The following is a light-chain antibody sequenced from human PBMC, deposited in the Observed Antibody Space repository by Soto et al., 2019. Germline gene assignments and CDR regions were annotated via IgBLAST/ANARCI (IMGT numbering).Light chain of an antibody. CDR2: GAS. CDR3: QQYGRSPFT. CDR1: QSISSNF. Sequence: EIVLTQSPGTLSLSPGEGATLSCRASQSISSNFLAWYQQKPGQAPRLLIYGASSRATGIPGRFSGSGSGTDFTLTISRLEPEDFAVYYCQQYGRSPFTFGPGTKVDIK. V-gene: IGKV3-20*01. J-gene: IGKJ3*01.